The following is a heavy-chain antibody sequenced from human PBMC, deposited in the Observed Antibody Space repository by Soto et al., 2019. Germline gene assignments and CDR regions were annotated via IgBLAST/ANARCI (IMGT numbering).Heavy chain of an antibody. J-gene: IGHJ5*01. CDR3: STRAHDTSGYYRFEP. D-gene: IGHD3-22*01. CDR2: INHSGRV. CDR1: GGSFSGHS. V-gene: IGHV4-34*01. Sequence: QVQLQQWGAGLLKPSETLSLTCAVYGGSFSGHSWTWIRQSPGQGLEWIGDINHSGRVNYSPSLRCRVTISLEPSKNQFSLALSAVTAADTAMYYCSTRAHDTSGYYRFEPWGQGTLVTVSS.